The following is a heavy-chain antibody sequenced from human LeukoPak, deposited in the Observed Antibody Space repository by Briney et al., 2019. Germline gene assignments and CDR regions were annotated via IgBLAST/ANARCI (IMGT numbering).Heavy chain of an antibody. CDR2: IGTAGDT. J-gene: IGHJ4*02. CDR1: GFTFSSYD. Sequence: GGSLRLSCAASGFTFSSYDMHWVRQATGKGLELVSAIGTAGDTYYPGSVKGRFTISRENAKNSLYLQMNSLRAGDTAVYYCARGDYGGNEGGFDYWGQGTLVTVSS. V-gene: IGHV3-13*01. CDR3: ARGDYGGNEGGFDY. D-gene: IGHD4-23*01.